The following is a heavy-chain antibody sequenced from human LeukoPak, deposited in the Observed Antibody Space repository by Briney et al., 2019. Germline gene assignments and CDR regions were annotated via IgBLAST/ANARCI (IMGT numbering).Heavy chain of an antibody. Sequence: PSETLSLTFTVSGGSIISGSYCWGWIRQPPGNGLEWIGRIYYSGSTYSTPPLKSQLAISVDTSKNQVALNLSSVTAADTAVYYCARQPIAVTEGYWFDPWGQGTLVTVSS. V-gene: IGHV4-39*01. CDR3: ARQPIAVTEGYWFDP. CDR2: IYYSGST. CDR1: GGSIISGSYC. D-gene: IGHD6-19*01. J-gene: IGHJ5*02.